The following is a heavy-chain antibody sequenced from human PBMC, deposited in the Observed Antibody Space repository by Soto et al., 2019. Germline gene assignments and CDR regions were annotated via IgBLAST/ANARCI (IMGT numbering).Heavy chain of an antibody. Sequence: QVQLVESGGGLVTPGGSLRLSCAASGFTFSDYYMSWIRQAPGKWLEWISYISSGGTTIYYADSVKGRFTISRDNATNSLYLQMNSLRAEDTAVYYCARGGYCSSTICLNWFDPGGQGTLVTVSS. CDR3: ARGGYCSSTICLNWFDP. CDR2: ISSGGTTI. D-gene: IGHD2-2*01. CDR1: GFTFSDYY. V-gene: IGHV3-11*01. J-gene: IGHJ5*02.